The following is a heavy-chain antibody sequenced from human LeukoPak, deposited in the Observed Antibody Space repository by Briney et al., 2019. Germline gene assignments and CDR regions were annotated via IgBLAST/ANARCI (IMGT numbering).Heavy chain of an antibody. J-gene: IGHJ5*02. CDR3: AKDIRYSSSWYGSWFDP. Sequence: GGSLRLSCAASGFTFSSYGMHWVRQAPGKGLEWVAVIWYDGSNKYYADSVKGRFTISRDNSKNTLYLQMNSLRAEDTAVYYCAKDIRYSSSWYGSWFDPWGQGTLVTVSS. CDR1: GFTFSSYG. CDR2: IWYDGSNK. D-gene: IGHD6-13*01. V-gene: IGHV3-33*06.